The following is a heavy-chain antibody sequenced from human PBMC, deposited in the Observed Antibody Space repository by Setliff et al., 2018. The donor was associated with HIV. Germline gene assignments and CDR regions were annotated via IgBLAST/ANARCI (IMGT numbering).Heavy chain of an antibody. V-gene: IGHV4-31*03. CDR2: IHYSGNT. CDR1: GGSISSGGYY. J-gene: IGHJ6*02. CDR3: ARHVDGGLWNAYYYYGLDV. Sequence: SETLSLTCIVSGGSISSGGYYWSWIRHHPGKGLEWIGYIHYSGNTYYNPSLKSRLTISVDTSKNQFSLKLSSVTASDTAVYYCARHVDGGLWNAYYYYGLDVWGQGTAVTVSS. D-gene: IGHD3-3*01.